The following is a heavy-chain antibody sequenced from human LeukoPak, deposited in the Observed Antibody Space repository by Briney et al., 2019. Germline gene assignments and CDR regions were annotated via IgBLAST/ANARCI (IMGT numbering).Heavy chain of an antibody. CDR1: GGSFSGYY. CDR2: INHSGST. D-gene: IGHD1-26*01. J-gene: IGHJ4*02. V-gene: IGHV4-34*01. Sequence: SETLSLTCAVYGGSFSGYYWSWIRQPPGKGLEWIGEINHSGSTNYNPSLESRVTISVDTSKNQFSLKLSSVTAADTAVYYCARREIGRYSSLDYWGQGTLVTVSS. CDR3: ARREIGRYSSLDY.